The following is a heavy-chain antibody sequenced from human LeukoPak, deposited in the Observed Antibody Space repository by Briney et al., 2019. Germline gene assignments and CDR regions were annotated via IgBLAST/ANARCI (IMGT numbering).Heavy chain of an antibody. CDR2: IYTSGSP. V-gene: IGHV4-4*07. Sequence: SSETLSLTCTVSGGSISSHYWSWIRQPAGKGLEWIGRIYTSGSPSYNPSLQSRVTMSVDTSKTQFSLRLSSVTAADTAVYYCARDPDYWGQGTLVTVSS. CDR3: ARDPDY. J-gene: IGHJ4*02. CDR1: GGSISSHY.